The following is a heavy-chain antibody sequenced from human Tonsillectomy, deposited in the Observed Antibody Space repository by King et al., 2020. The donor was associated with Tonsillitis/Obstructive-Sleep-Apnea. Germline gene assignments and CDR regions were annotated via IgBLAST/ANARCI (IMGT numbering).Heavy chain of an antibody. CDR3: ARDRCSGGSCYSLTYYYGMDV. D-gene: IGHD2-15*01. Sequence: VQLVQSGAEVKKPGASVKVSCEASGYTFTSYGISWVRQAPGQGLEWMGWISAYNGNTNYAQKLQGRVTMTTDTSTSTAYMELRSLRSDDTAVYYCARDRCSGGSCYSLTYYYGMDVWGQGTTVTVSS. CDR1: GYTFTSYG. CDR2: ISAYNGNT. J-gene: IGHJ6*02. V-gene: IGHV1-18*01.